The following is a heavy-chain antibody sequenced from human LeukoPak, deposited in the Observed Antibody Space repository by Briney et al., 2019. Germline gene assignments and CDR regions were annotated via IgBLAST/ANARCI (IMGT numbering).Heavy chain of an antibody. CDR2: ISYDGSNK. CDR1: GFTFISYA. Sequence: GGSLRLSCAASGFTFISYAMHAVREAPGKGLEWVAVISYDGSNKYYADSVKGRFTICRDNSKNTLYLQMNSLGADDTAVYYCARSYCSGGSCYSGPYYYYGMDVWGQGTTVTVSS. J-gene: IGHJ6*02. V-gene: IGHV3-30-3*01. D-gene: IGHD2-15*01. CDR3: ARSYCSGGSCYSGPYYYYGMDV.